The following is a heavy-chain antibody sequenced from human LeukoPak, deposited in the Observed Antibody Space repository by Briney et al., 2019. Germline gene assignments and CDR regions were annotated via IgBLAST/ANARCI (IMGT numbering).Heavy chain of an antibody. CDR2: IDWDDDK. CDR3: ARMRSGSPLDY. V-gene: IGHV2-70*11. D-gene: IGHD1-26*01. J-gene: IGHJ4*02. CDR1: GFSLSTSGMC. Sequence: SGPKLVNPTQTLTLTCAFSGFSLSTSGMCVNWIRQPPGKALEWLARIDWDDDKYYTTSLKTRLTISKDTSKNQVVLTMTNMDPVDTGTYYCARMRSGSPLDYWGQGTLVTVSS.